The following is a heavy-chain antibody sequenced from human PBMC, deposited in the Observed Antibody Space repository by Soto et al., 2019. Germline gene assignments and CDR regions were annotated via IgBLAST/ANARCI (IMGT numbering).Heavy chain of an antibody. J-gene: IGHJ6*02. Sequence: ASVKVSCKASEGTFSSYSITWVRQAPGQRLEWMGEIIPLLGTANYAQKFQGRVTITGDKSTSTIYMGLSSLRSDDTAVYYCARDPVDLFGYMDVWGQGTTVTVSS. D-gene: IGHD6-25*01. CDR3: ARDPVDLFGYMDV. CDR1: EGTFSSYS. CDR2: IIPLLGTA. V-gene: IGHV1-69*08.